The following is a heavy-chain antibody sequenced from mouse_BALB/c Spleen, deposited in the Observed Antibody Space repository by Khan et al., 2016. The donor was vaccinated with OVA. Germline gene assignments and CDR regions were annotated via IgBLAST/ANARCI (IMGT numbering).Heavy chain of an antibody. D-gene: IGHD3-1*01. CDR3: ASTARAYYYAMDY. J-gene: IGHJ4*01. V-gene: IGHV1-9*01. CDR1: GYTFSTYW. CDR2: ILPRSGST. Sequence: VQLQESGAELMKPGASVKISCKASGYTFSTYWIEWVKQRPGHGLAWIGEILPRSGSTNYNENFKGKATFTADTSSNTAYMQLSSLTSEDSAVYYCASTARAYYYAMDYWGQGTSVTVSS.